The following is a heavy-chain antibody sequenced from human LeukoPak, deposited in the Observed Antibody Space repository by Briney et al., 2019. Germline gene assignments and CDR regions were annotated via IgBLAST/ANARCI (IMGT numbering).Heavy chain of an antibody. CDR1: GFTFSNAW. J-gene: IGHJ3*02. CDR2: IKSKTDGGTT. Sequence: PGGSLRLSCAASGFTFSNAWMSWVRQAPGKGLEWVGRIKSKTDGGTTDYAAPVKGRFTISRDDSKNTLYLQMNSLKTEDTAVYYCTTEVGATMGSAFDIWGQGTMVTVSS. CDR3: TTEVGATMGSAFDI. D-gene: IGHD1-26*01. V-gene: IGHV3-15*01.